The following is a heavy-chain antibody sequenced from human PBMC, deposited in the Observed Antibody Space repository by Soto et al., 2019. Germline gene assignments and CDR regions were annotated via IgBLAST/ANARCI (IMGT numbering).Heavy chain of an antibody. CDR2: IYYTGST. CDR3: ARHGSLRFGYYLDY. Sequence: NPSETLSLTCAVSGGSISSGGYSWSWIRQPPGKGLEWVGFIYYTGSTTYNPSLKSRVTISVDTSKNQFSLNLNSVTAADTAVYYCARHGSLRFGYYLDYWGQRISVTVSS. CDR1: GGSISSGGYS. D-gene: IGHD3-3*01. V-gene: IGHV4-61*08. J-gene: IGHJ4*02.